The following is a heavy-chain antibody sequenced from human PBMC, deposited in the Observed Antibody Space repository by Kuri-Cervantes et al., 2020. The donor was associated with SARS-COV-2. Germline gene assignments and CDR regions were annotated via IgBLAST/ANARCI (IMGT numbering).Heavy chain of an antibody. CDR3: ARDAPYYDILTGYSIQIRYYYYYYMDV. CDR2: ISGSGGST. D-gene: IGHD3-9*01. Sequence: GGSLRLSCAASGFTFSSYAMSWVRQAPGKGLEWVSAISGSGGSTYYADSVKGRFTISRDNSKNTLYLQMNSLRAEDTAVYYCARDAPYYDILTGYSIQIRYYYYYYMDVWGKGTTVTVSS. V-gene: IGHV3-23*01. CDR1: GFTFSSYA. J-gene: IGHJ6*03.